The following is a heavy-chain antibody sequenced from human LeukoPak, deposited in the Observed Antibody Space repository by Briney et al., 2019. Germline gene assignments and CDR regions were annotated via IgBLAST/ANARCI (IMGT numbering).Heavy chain of an antibody. CDR3: ARGAGGGEYYRFDY. CDR1: GFTFSNSW. D-gene: IGHD2/OR15-2a*01. J-gene: IGHJ4*02. V-gene: IGHV3-7*01. CDR2: VQHIGGET. Sequence: GGSLRLSCAGSGFTFSNSWMGWVRQAPGKGLEWVANVQHIGGETYYVDSVKGRFTISRDNAKNSVYLQMNSLGADDTAVYYCARGAGGGEYYRFDYWGQGTLVTVSS.